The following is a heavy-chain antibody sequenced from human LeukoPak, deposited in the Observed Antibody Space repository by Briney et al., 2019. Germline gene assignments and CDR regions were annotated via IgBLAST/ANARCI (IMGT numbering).Heavy chain of an antibody. CDR2: MNPNSGNT. V-gene: IGHV1-8*01. Sequence: ASVKVSCKASGYTFTSYDINWVRQATGQGLEWMGWMNPNSGNTGYAQKFQGRVTMTRNTSISTAYMELSSLRSEDTAVYYCARVCCIAAAGRRNWFDPWGQGTLVTVSS. CDR1: GYTFTSYD. D-gene: IGHD6-13*01. CDR3: ARVCCIAAAGRRNWFDP. J-gene: IGHJ5*02.